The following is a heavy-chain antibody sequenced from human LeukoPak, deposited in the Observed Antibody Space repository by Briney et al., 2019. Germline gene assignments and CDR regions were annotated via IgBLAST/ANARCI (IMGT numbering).Heavy chain of an antibody. J-gene: IGHJ4*02. CDR1: GYTFTGYY. Sequence: ASVKVSCKASGYTFTGYYMHWVRQALGQGLEWMGRINPNSGGTNYAQKFQGRVTMTRDTSISTAYMELSRLRSGDTAVYYCARYITVGATYQHFDYWGQGTLVTVSS. D-gene: IGHD1-26*01. CDR2: INPNSGGT. V-gene: IGHV1-2*06. CDR3: ARYITVGATYQHFDY.